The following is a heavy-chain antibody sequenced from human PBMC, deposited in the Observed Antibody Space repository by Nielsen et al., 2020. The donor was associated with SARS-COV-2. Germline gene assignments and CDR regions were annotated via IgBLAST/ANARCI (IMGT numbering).Heavy chain of an antibody. V-gene: IGHV4-59*12. J-gene: IGHJ4*02. CDR1: GGSIRSYY. D-gene: IGHD6-19*01. CDR3: ARDKGLVRYYFDY. Sequence: SETLSLTCTVSGGSIRSYYWSWIRQPPGKGLEWIGYIYYSGSTNYNPSLKSRVTISVDTSKNQFSLKLSSVTAADTAVYYCARDKGLVRYYFDYWGQGTLVTVSS. CDR2: IYYSGST.